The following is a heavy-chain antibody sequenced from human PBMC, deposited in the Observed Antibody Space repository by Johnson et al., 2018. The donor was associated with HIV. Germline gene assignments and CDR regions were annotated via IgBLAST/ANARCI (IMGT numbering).Heavy chain of an antibody. V-gene: IGHV3-7*03. CDR1: GFTFSSYW. J-gene: IGHJ3*02. CDR2: IKQDGSNK. D-gene: IGHD1-26*01. CDR3: TTHQIWETFYAFDI. Sequence: VHLVESGGGLVQPGGSLRLSCAASGFTFSSYWMSWVRQAPGKGLEWVANIKQDGSNKYYADSVKGRFPISRDNSKNTLYLQMKSLKTEDTAVYYCTTHQIWETFYAFDIWGQGTVVTVSS.